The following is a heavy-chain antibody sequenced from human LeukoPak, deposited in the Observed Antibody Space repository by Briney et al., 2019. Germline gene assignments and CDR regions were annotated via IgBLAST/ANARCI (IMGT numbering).Heavy chain of an antibody. V-gene: IGHV4-59*01. D-gene: IGHD3-10*01. CDR2: IYYSGST. J-gene: IGHJ4*02. Sequence: PSETLSLTCPLSTRSISSFYWSWIRQPPGKGLEWIGYIYYSGSTNYTPSLKSRVTISVATSKNQFSLKLSSVTAAGTAVYYCARGSYGSGSYLCWGQGTLVTASS. CDR3: ARGSYGSGSYLC. CDR1: TRSISSFY.